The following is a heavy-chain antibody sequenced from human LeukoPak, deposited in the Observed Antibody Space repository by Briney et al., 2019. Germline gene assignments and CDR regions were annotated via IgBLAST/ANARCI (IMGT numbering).Heavy chain of an antibody. V-gene: IGHV4-34*01. CDR3: ARLPIIPNNWFDP. J-gene: IGHJ5*02. CDR2: INHSGST. CDR1: GGSFSGYY. Sequence: SETLSLTCAVYGGSFSGYYWSWIRQPPGKGLEWIGEINHSGSTNYNPSLKSRVTISVDTSKNQFSLKLSSVTAADTAVYYCARLPIIPNNWFDPWGQGTLVTVSS.